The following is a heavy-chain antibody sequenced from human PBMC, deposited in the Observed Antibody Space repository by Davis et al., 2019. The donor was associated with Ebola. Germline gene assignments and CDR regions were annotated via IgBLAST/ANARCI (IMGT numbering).Heavy chain of an antibody. CDR2: MTGSGSHQ. D-gene: IGHD3-3*01. CDR3: ARNYHSTEYYDEFGVY. V-gene: IGHV3-21*06. Sequence: GESLKISCAASGFTFSSYSLSWVRQAPGKGLEWVASMTGSGSHQYYADSVQGRFTISRDNAKNSLYLQMNSLRAEDTAVYYCARNYHSTEYYDEFGVYWGQGTLVTVSS. CDR1: GFTFSSYS. J-gene: IGHJ4*02.